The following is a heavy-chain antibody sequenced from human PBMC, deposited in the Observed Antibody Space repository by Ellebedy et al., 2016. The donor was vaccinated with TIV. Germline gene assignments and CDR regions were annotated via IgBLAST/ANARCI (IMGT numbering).Heavy chain of an antibody. CDR2: ISYSGSI. D-gene: IGHD6-13*01. V-gene: IGHV4-59*01. Sequence: MPSETLSLTCTVSGGSISSYYWSWIRQPPGKGLEWIGYISYSGSINYNPSLKSRVTISVDTSKNQFSLRLNSVTAADTAVYYCARVVWQQPVSYAFDIWGQGTMVTVSS. J-gene: IGHJ3*02. CDR1: GGSISSYY. CDR3: ARVVWQQPVSYAFDI.